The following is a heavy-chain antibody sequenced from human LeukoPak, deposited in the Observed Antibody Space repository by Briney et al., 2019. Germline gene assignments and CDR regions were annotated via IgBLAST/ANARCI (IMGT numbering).Heavy chain of an antibody. CDR1: GGSFSGYY. CDR3: ARGRDGYIS. D-gene: IGHD5-24*01. Sequence: SETLSLTCAVYGGSFSGYYWSWIRQPPGKGLGWIGEINHSGSTNYNPSLKSRVTISVDTSKNQFSLKLSSVTAADTAVYYCARGRDGYISWGQGTLVTVSS. CDR2: INHSGST. J-gene: IGHJ4*02. V-gene: IGHV4-34*01.